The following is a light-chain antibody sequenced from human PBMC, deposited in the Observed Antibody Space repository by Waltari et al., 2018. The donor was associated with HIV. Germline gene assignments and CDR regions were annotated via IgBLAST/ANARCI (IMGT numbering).Light chain of an antibody. CDR3: QQYRDWPRYT. V-gene: IGKV3-15*01. CDR1: ESVGNN. CDR2: GGS. J-gene: IGKJ2*01. Sequence: EVVLTQSPLTLSVSPEERVTLSCRASESVGNNIAWYQQKPGQAPSLVIYGGSTRATGLPVRFSGSGSGTDFTLTISSLKSEDIAVYFCQQYRDWPRYTFGQGTKLDIK.